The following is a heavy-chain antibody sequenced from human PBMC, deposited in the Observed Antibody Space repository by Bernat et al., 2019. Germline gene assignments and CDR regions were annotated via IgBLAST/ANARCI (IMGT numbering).Heavy chain of an antibody. D-gene: IGHD6-6*01. CDR3: AKFKGQVLGNYCMNV. CDR1: GFSSDTFA. V-gene: IGHV3-23*01. Sequence: QLMESGGGLVQPGGSLRLSCAASGFSSDTFAMAWVRQAPGKGLEWVSTVSGGGSTYYADSVKGRFTISRDNSKKIVYLQMNSLRVDDTAVFYCAKFKGQVLGNYCMNVWGKGTTVTVS. CDR2: VSGGGST. J-gene: IGHJ6*03.